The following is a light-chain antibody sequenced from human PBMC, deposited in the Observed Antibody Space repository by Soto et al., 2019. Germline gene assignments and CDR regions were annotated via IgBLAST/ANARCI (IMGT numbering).Light chain of an antibody. CDR2: GAS. V-gene: IGKV3-20*01. J-gene: IGKJ2*01. CDR3: QQYGSSPET. CDR1: QSVSSNY. Sequence: EIVLTQSPGTLSLSPGERATLSCRASQSVSSNYFAWYQQQPGQAPRLLIYGASSRATGIPDMFRGSGSGTDFTLTISRLEPEDFAVYFCQQYGSSPETFGQGTKLEIK.